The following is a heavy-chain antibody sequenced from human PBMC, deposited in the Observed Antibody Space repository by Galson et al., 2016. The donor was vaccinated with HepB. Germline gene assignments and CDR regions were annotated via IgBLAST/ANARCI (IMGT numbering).Heavy chain of an antibody. V-gene: IGHV3-23*01. CDR1: GFTFSSYW. Sequence: SGAEVKKPGDSLRLSCAASGFTFSSYWMSWVRQAPGKGLEWVSAISGSGGSTYYADSVKGRFSISRDNTKNTLYMQMNSLRAEDSAKYYCAKTHVGWLVLDVFDYWGQGTLVTVSS. D-gene: IGHD6-19*01. CDR2: ISGSGGST. J-gene: IGHJ4*02. CDR3: AKTHVGWLVLDVFDY.